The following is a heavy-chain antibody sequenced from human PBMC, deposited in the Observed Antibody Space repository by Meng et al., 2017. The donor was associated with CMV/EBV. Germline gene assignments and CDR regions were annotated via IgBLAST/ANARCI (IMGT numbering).Heavy chain of an antibody. Sequence: LSLTCAVYGGSFSGYYWSWIRQPPGKGLEWVSYISSSGSTIYYADSVKGRFTISRDNAKNSLYLQMNSLRAEDTAVYYCARDWVAVAGNYYYGMDVWGQGTTVTVSS. CDR2: ISSSGSTI. D-gene: IGHD6-19*01. J-gene: IGHJ6*02. CDR3: ARDWVAVAGNYYYGMDV. V-gene: IGHV3-11*04. CDR1: GGSFSGYY.